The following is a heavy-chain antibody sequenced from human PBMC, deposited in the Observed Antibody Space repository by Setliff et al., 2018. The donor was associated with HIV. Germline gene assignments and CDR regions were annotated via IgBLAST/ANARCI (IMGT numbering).Heavy chain of an antibody. V-gene: IGHV4-38-2*01. D-gene: IGHD1-26*01. CDR3: ARGVPLLPPRN. CDR1: GYSISSGYY. Sequence: SETLSLTCGVSGYSISSGYYWGWIRQPPGKGLEWIGYITYSGSAYYNPSLKSRVTISIDTSNNQISLRLSSVTAADTAVYYCARGVPLLPPRNWGQGALVTVSS. J-gene: IGHJ4*02. CDR2: ITYSGSA.